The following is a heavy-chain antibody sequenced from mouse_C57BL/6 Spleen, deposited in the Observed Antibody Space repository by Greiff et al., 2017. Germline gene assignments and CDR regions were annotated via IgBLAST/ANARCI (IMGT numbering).Heavy chain of an antibody. CDR2: INPNCGST. CDR1: GYTFTRYW. J-gene: IGHJ4*01. Sequence: VQLQQPGAELVKPGASVQMSCKASGYTFTRYWMHWVKQRTGQGLEWLGMINPNCGSTHSNETFKNKATLTVDKSSSTAYMQLSSLTSEDSAVYYWARRGKHSRDYWGQGTSVTVSS. CDR3: ARRGKHSRDY. V-gene: IGHV1-64*01.